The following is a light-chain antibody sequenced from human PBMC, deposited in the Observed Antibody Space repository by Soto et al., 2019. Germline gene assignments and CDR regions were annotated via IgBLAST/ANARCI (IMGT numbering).Light chain of an antibody. CDR3: SSYTSSSTYV. Sequence: QSALTQPASVSGSPGQSIAISCTGTSSDVGGYDHVSWYQQHPGEAPKLMIYDVSNRPSGVSNRFSGSKSDNTASLTISGLQAEDEADYYCSSYTSSSTYVFGTGTKVTVL. J-gene: IGLJ1*01. CDR2: DVS. V-gene: IGLV2-14*01. CDR1: SSDVGGYDH.